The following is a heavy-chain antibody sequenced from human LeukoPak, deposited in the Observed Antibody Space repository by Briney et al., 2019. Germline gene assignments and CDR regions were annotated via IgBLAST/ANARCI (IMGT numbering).Heavy chain of an antibody. CDR3: AKAPSAYCGCDSFSANMDV. J-gene: IGHJ6*03. CDR2: IYYSGST. Sequence: PTETLSLTCTVSGGSISSYYWSWIRQPPGKGLEWIGYIYYSGSTNYNPSLKSRVTISVDTSKNQFSLKLSSVTAADTAVYYCAKAPSAYCGCDSFSANMDVWGKGTTVTLS. D-gene: IGHD2-21*02. CDR1: GGSISSYY. V-gene: IGHV4-59*01.